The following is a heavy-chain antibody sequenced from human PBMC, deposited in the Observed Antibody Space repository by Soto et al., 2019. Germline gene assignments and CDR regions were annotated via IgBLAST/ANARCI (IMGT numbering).Heavy chain of an antibody. CDR1: KFTFSSCT. V-gene: IGHV3-21*01. CDR3: ARGAYLNWFDP. Sequence: GGSLRLSCAVSKFTFSSCTLNWVRQAPGKGLEWVSSISPSTSHIYYADSVKGRFTISRDNAKNSLFLQMNSLRAEDTAVYYCARGAYLNWFDPWGQGTLVTVSS. CDR2: ISPSTSHI. J-gene: IGHJ5*02.